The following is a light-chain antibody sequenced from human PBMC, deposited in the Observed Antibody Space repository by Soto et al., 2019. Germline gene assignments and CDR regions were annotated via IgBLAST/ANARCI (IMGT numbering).Light chain of an antibody. CDR1: QNINTW. Sequence: DIQMTQSPSTLSASVGDRVTITCRASQNINTWLAWYQQKPGKAPYLLIYKASNLQSGVPSRFSGSASGTEFTLTISSLQPDDIATYYCQQYETYPLTYGGGTKLEIK. CDR3: QQYETYPLT. V-gene: IGKV1-5*03. J-gene: IGKJ4*01. CDR2: KAS.